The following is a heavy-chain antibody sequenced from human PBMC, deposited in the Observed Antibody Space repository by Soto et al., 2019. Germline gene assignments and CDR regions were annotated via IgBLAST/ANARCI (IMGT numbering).Heavy chain of an antibody. CDR1: GFTFTSYS. CDR2: IRQDGHEK. J-gene: IGHJ4*02. Sequence: PGGSLRLSCAVSGFTFTSYSMSWVRQAPGEGLECVANIRQDGHEKYYVDSVRGRFTISRDNAQNSLYLQMDSLRAEDTAMYYCARDLPGYCSTTNCYYYFDFWGQGTLVTVSS. CDR3: ARDLPGYCSTTNCYYYFDF. D-gene: IGHD2-2*01. V-gene: IGHV3-7*03.